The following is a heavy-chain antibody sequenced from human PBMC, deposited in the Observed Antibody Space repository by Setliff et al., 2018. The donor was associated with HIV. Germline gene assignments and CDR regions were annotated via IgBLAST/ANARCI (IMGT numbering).Heavy chain of an antibody. CDR1: GSSINSTF. D-gene: IGHD4-17*01. V-gene: IGHV4-61*05. CDR3: ARVQMAYAAFDV. J-gene: IGHJ3*01. CDR2: IYFTGSS. Sequence: SETLSLTCDVSGSSINSTFRWGWIRQPPGKGLEWIGSIYFTGSSDNNPSLKSRVTLSVDTSKHQFSLKLSSVTAADTAVYYCARVQMAYAAFDVWGQGTMVTVSS.